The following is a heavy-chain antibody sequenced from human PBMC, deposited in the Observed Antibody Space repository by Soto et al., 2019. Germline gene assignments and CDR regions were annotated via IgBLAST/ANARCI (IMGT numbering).Heavy chain of an antibody. Sequence: EVQLVESGGGLVQPGGSLRLSCAASGFTFSSYWMSWVRQAPGKGLEWVANIKQDGSEKYYVDSVKGRFTISRENAKNSLYLQMDRVRDDGTGVCYSARGRSMDVWGQGTTVTVCS. CDR1: GFTFSSYW. CDR2: IKQDGSEK. V-gene: IGHV3-7*04. CDR3: ARGRSMDV. J-gene: IGHJ6*02.